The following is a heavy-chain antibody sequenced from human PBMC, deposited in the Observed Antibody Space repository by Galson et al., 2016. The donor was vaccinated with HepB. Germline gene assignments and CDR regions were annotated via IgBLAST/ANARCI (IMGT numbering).Heavy chain of an antibody. J-gene: IGHJ4*02. V-gene: IGHV3-30*03. D-gene: IGHD2/OR15-2a*01. Sequence: SLRLSCAASGFTFSSYGMHWVRQAPGKGLEWVAVISYDGSNKYYADSVKGRFTISRDNSKNTLYLQMNSLRAEDTAVYFCARDGSIFDYWGQGTLVTVSS. CDR1: GFTFSSYG. CDR3: ARDGSIFDY. CDR2: ISYDGSNK.